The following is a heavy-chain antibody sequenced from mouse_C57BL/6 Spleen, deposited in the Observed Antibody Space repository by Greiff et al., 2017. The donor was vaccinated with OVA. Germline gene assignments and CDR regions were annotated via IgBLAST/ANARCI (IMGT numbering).Heavy chain of an antibody. D-gene: IGHD1-1*01. CDR2: INPNNGGT. CDR3: ARGSREFAY. CDR1: GYTFTDYY. V-gene: IGHV1-26*01. J-gene: IGHJ3*01. Sequence: VQLQQSGPELVKPGASVKISCKASGYTFTDYYMNWVKQSHGKSLEWIGDINPNNGGTSYNQKFKGKATLTVDKSSSTAYMELRSLTSEDSAVYYCARGSREFAYWGQGTLVTVSA.